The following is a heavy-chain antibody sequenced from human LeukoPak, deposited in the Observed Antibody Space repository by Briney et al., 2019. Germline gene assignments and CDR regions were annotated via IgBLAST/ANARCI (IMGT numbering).Heavy chain of an antibody. J-gene: IGHJ4*02. CDR2: TSDRGDYT. V-gene: IGHV3-23*01. D-gene: IGHD1-26*01. CDR3: AKKAQYNGNYPLDY. Sequence: GGSLRLSCAVSGFTFSSYAMSWVRQAPGKGLEWVSGTSDRGDYTYYADSMKGRFTISRDNSKNTLYLQMNSLRAEDTALYFCAKKAQYNGNYPLDYWGQGTLVTVSS. CDR1: GFTFSSYA.